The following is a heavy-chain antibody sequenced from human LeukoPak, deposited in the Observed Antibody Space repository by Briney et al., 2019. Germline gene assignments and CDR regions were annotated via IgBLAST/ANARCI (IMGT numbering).Heavy chain of an antibody. Sequence: PSETLSLTCTVSGGSIRSSSYYWSWICQPPGKGLEWIGEINHSGSTNYNPSLKSRVTISVDTSKNQFSLKLSSVTAADTAVYYCARVSRSYSYGSGIVCWGQGTLVTVSS. CDR3: ARVSRSYSYGSGIVC. CDR1: GGSIRSSSYY. J-gene: IGHJ4*02. V-gene: IGHV4-39*07. D-gene: IGHD5-18*01. CDR2: INHSGST.